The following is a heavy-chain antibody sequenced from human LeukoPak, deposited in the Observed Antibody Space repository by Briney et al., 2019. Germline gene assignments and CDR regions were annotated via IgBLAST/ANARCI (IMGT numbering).Heavy chain of an antibody. J-gene: IGHJ4*02. Sequence: GGSLRLSCEASGFTFDDYTMHWVRQSPGKGLEWVSLISWDGGTSYYADSVRGRFTISRDNSKNSLYLQMNTLRTEDTALYYCAKDRGYYYDSSAYGSYFDYWGQGTLVTVSS. CDR2: ISWDGGTS. D-gene: IGHD3-22*01. V-gene: IGHV3-43*01. CDR3: AKDRGYYYDSSAYGSYFDY. CDR1: GFTFDDYT.